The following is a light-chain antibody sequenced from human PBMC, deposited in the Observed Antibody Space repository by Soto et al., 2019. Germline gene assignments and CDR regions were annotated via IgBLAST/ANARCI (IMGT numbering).Light chain of an antibody. V-gene: IGKV3-15*01. J-gene: IGKJ5*01. CDR3: QQYNNWPIT. Sequence: EIVMTQSPVTLSVSPGERATLSCRASQSVSSNLAWYQQKPGQGPRLLIYGASTRATGIPARFSGSGSGTEFTLTLSSLQSEDFAVYYCQQYNNWPITFGQGTRLEMK. CDR1: QSVSSN. CDR2: GAS.